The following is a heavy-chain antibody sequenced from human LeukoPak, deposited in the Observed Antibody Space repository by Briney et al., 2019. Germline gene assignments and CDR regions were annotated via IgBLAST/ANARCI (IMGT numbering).Heavy chain of an antibody. D-gene: IGHD3-16*01. Sequence: SGTLSLTCTVSGGSISSYYWSWIRQPPGKGLEWIGYIYYSGSTNYNPSLKSRVTISVDTSKNQFSLKLSSVTAADTAVYYCARAESFRLGDGMDVWGQGTTVTVSS. V-gene: IGHV4-59*01. CDR2: IYYSGST. J-gene: IGHJ6*02. CDR3: ARAESFRLGDGMDV. CDR1: GGSISSYY.